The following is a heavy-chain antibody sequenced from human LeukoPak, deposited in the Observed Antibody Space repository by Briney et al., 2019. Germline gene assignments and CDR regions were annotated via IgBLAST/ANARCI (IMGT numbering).Heavy chain of an antibody. J-gene: IGHJ4*02. CDR2: INHSGST. D-gene: IGHD3-16*02. V-gene: IGHV4-34*01. CDR3: ERIMITFGGVIVKGAFDY. Sequence: PSETLSLTCAVYGGSFSGYYWSWIRQPPGKGLEWVGEINHSGSTNYNPSLKSRVTISVDTSKNQFSLKLSSVTAADTAVYYCERIMITFGGVIVKGAFDYWGQGTLVTVSS. CDR1: GGSFSGYY.